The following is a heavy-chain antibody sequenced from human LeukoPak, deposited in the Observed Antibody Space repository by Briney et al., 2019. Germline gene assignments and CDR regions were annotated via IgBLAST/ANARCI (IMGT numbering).Heavy chain of an antibody. Sequence: GGSLRLSCAASGFTFSSYGMHWVRQAPGKGLEWVAVIWYDGSNKYYADSVKGRFTISRDNSKNTLYLQMNSLRAEDTAVYYCARDWGRMVREGIDYWGQGTLVTVSS. CDR1: GFTFSSYG. J-gene: IGHJ4*02. CDR2: IWYDGSNK. D-gene: IGHD3-10*01. CDR3: ARDWGRMVREGIDY. V-gene: IGHV3-33*01.